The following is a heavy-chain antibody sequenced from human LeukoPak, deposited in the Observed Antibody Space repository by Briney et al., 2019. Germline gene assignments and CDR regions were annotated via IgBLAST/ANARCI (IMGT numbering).Heavy chain of an antibody. CDR1: GDSIRSYY. CDR3: ARDQSAAGYWYFDL. J-gene: IGHJ2*01. Sequence: SETLSLTCTVSGDSIRSYYWSWMRQPAGKGLEWIGRIYTSGSTNYNPSLKSRVSMSVDTSKNQVSLKLSSVTAADTAVYYCARDQSAAGYWYFDLWGRGTLVSVSS. D-gene: IGHD6-19*01. CDR2: IYTSGST. V-gene: IGHV4-4*07.